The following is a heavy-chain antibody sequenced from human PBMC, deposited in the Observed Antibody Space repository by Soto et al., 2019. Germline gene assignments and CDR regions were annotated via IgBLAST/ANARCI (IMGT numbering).Heavy chain of an antibody. CDR2: INHSGST. Sequence: PSETLSLTCAVYCGSFSGYYWSWIRQPPGKGLEWIGEINHSGSTNYNPSLKSRVTISVDTSKNQFSLKLSSVTAADTAVYYCARVIRSIAAAEFDYWGQGTLVTVSS. CDR1: CGSFSGYY. J-gene: IGHJ4*02. CDR3: ARVIRSIAAAEFDY. D-gene: IGHD6-13*01. V-gene: IGHV4-34*01.